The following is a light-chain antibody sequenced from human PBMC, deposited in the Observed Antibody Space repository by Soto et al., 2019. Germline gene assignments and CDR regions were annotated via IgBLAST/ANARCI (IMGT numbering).Light chain of an antibody. CDR3: AVWDDNLNGVV. Sequence: QSVLTQPPSVSEAPRQRVTISCSGSRSNIGNNAVNWYQQLSGKAPKLLIYYDDLLPSGVSDRFSGSKSGTSASLAISGLQSEDEADYYCAVWDDNLNGVVFGGGTKLTVL. CDR1: RSNIGNNA. CDR2: YDD. J-gene: IGLJ2*01. V-gene: IGLV1-36*01.